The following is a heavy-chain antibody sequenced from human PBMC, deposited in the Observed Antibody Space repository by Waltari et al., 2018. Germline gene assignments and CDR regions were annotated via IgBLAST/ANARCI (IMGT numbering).Heavy chain of an antibody. Sequence: QVQLQQWGAGLLKPSETLSLTCAVYGGSFSGYYWSWIRQPPGKGLEWIGEINNSGRTNHNPYLKSRVTISGDTSKNQFSLKLSSVTAADTAVYYCARRRRGMRICGVVNPYYYGMDVWGQGTTVTVSS. CDR3: ARRRRGMRICGVVNPYYYGMDV. CDR1: GGSFSGYY. J-gene: IGHJ6*02. CDR2: INNSGRT. D-gene: IGHD3-3*01. V-gene: IGHV4-34*01.